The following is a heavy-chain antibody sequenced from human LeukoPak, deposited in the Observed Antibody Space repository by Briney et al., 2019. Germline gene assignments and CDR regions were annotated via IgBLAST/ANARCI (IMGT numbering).Heavy chain of an antibody. CDR3: ARGAPYSSSWYFDY. CDR2: IIPILGIA. Sequence: SVKVSCKASGGTFSSYAISWVRQAPGQGLEWMGRIIPILGIANYAQKLQGRVTMTTDTSTSTAYMELRSLRSDDTAVYYCARGAPYSSSWYFDYWGQGTLVTVSS. CDR1: GGTFSSYA. J-gene: IGHJ4*02. D-gene: IGHD6-13*01. V-gene: IGHV1-69*04.